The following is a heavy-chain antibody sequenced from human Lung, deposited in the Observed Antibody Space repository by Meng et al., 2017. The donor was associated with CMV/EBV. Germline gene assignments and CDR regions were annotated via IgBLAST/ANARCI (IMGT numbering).Heavy chain of an antibody. Sequence: GGSXRLXCAASGFTFSSYSMNWVRQAPGKGLEWVSSISSSSSYIYYADSVKGRFTISRDNAKNSLYLQMNSLRAEDTAVYYCARDLSIVPAAISYYYGMDVWXQGTXVNGAS. D-gene: IGHD2-2*02. CDR3: ARDLSIVPAAISYYYGMDV. CDR1: GFTFSSYS. V-gene: IGHV3-21*01. J-gene: IGHJ6*02. CDR2: ISSSSSYI.